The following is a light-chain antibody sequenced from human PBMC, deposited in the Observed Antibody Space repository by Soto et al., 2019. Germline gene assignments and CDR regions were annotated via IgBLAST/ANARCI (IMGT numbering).Light chain of an antibody. CDR3: SSYTSSSTRV. CDR2: GNN. V-gene: IGLV1-40*01. J-gene: IGLJ1*01. CDR1: SSDIGAGYD. Sequence: QSVLTQTPSVSGAPGQRVTISCTGSSSDIGAGYDVHWYQQFPGTAPKLLIYGNNNRPSGVPDRFSGSKSGTSASLAITGLQAEDEAYYYCSSYTSSSTRVFGTGTKVTVL.